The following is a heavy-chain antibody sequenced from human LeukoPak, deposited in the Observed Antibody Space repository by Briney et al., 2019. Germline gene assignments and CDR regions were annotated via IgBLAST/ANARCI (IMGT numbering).Heavy chain of an antibody. CDR3: ARNLGSGSVINWFDP. Sequence: PSGTLSLTCAVSGGFISSSDWWSWVRQPPGRGLEWIGEIYHSGSTNYNPSLKSRVTISVDKSKNHFSLKLTSVTAADTAVYYCARNLGSGSVINWFDPWGQGALVTVSS. D-gene: IGHD3-10*01. CDR1: GGFISSSDW. CDR2: IYHSGST. J-gene: IGHJ5*02. V-gene: IGHV4-4*02.